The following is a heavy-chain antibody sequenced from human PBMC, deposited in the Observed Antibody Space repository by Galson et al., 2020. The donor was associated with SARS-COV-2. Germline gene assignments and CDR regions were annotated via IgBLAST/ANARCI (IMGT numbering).Heavy chain of an antibody. D-gene: IGHD6-19*01. V-gene: IGHV3-9*01. CDR1: GFTLDDYA. Sequence: GGSLSLSCAASGFTLDDYAMHWVRQAPGTGLEWVSGISCNRGNIDYAASVQDRFTISRDNSKKSLFLQMNSLRADDTAFYYCAKDQTQFSSGYVFDFWGQGTLVTVSS. CDR2: ISCNRGNI. J-gene: IGHJ4*02. CDR3: AKDQTQFSSGYVFDF.